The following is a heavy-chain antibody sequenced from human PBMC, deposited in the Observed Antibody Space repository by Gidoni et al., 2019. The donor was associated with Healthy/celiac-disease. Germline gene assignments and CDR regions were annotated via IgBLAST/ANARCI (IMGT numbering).Heavy chain of an antibody. CDR1: GGSFSGYY. Sequence: QVQLQQWGAGLLKPSETLSLTCAVYGGSFSGYYWSWLRQPPGKGLEWIGEINHSGSTNYNQSLKSRVTIAVDTSKNQFSLKLSSVTAADTAVYYCARGWKVGVPKRYCSGGSCYWFDPWGQGTLVTVSS. CDR3: ARGWKVGVPKRYCSGGSCYWFDP. D-gene: IGHD2-15*01. V-gene: IGHV4-34*01. CDR2: INHSGST. J-gene: IGHJ5*02.